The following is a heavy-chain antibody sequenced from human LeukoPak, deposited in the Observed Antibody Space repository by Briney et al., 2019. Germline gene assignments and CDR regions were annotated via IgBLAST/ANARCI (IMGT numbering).Heavy chain of an antibody. CDR3: ARADRLHGGPYLIGP. CDR2: INPNSGGT. CDR1: GYTFTDYY. D-gene: IGHD2-21*01. J-gene: IGHJ5*02. V-gene: IGHV1-2*02. Sequence: ASVKVSCKTSGYTFTDYYLHWVRQAPGQGLEWMGWINPNSGGTSSAQKFQGRVTMTRDTSITTVYMEVSWLTSDDTAIYYCARADRLHGGPYLIGPWGQVTLVTVSS.